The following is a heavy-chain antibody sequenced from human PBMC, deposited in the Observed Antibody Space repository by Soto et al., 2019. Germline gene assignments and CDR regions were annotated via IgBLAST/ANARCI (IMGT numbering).Heavy chain of an antibody. V-gene: IGHV3-48*01. CDR1: GFTFSSYS. D-gene: IGHD3-10*01. Sequence: GGSLRLSCAVSGFTFSSYSMDWVRQAPGKGLEWVSYISSSSSTIYYADSVKGRFTISRDNAKNSLYLQMNSLRAEDTAVYYCAAYYYGSGSYYNQADYWGQGTLVTVSS. J-gene: IGHJ4*02. CDR2: ISSSSSTI. CDR3: AAYYYGSGSYYNQADY.